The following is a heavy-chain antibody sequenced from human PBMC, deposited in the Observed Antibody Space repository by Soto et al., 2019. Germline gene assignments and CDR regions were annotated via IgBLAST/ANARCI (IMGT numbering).Heavy chain of an antibody. J-gene: IGHJ6*03. CDR2: IYYSGST. CDR1: GGSISSSSYY. V-gene: IGHV4-39*01. CDR3: ARFNRGYYMDV. Sequence: SETLSLTCTVSGGSISSSSYYWGWIRQPPGKGLEWIGSIYYSGSTSYNPSLRRRVTISVNTSKNQFSLKLSSATAADTAVYYCARFNRGYYMDVWGKGTTVTVSS.